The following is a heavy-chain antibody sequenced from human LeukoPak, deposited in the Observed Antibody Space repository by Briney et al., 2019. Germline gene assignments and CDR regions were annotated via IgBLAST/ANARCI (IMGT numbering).Heavy chain of an antibody. V-gene: IGHV3-66*01. CDR3: TGSFRYGDYRY. CDR1: EFSVGSNY. Sequence: GGSLRLSCAASEFSVGSNYMTWVRQAPGKGLEWVSLIYSGGSTYYADSVKGRFTISRDNAKNTLYLQMNSLRAEDTAVYYCTGSFRYGDYRYWGQGTLVTVSS. D-gene: IGHD4-17*01. CDR2: IYSGGST. J-gene: IGHJ4*02.